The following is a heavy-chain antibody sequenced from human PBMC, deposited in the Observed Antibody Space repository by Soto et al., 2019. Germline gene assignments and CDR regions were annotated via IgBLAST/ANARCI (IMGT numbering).Heavy chain of an antibody. V-gene: IGHV1-69*13. J-gene: IGHJ5*02. Sequence: ASVKVSCKASGGTFSSYAISWVRQAPGQGLEWMGGIIPIFGTANYAQKFQGRVTITADESTSTAYMELSSLRSEDTAVYYCARAPGYSSGWNTWFDPWGQGTLVTVSS. CDR1: GGTFSSYA. CDR2: IIPIFGTA. D-gene: IGHD6-19*01. CDR3: ARAPGYSSGWNTWFDP.